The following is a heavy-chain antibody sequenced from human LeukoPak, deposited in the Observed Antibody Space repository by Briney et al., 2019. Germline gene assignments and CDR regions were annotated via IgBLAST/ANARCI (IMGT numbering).Heavy chain of an antibody. J-gene: IGHJ3*02. CDR2: ISSSSSYI. CDR3: ARGASAAAPGDAFDI. Sequence: GGSLRLSCAASGFTFSSYSMNWVRQAPGKGLEWVSSISSSSSYIYYADSVKGRFTISRDNAKNSLYLQMNSLRAEDTAVYYCARGASAAAPGDAFDIWGQGTMSPSLQ. D-gene: IGHD6-13*01. V-gene: IGHV3-21*01. CDR1: GFTFSSYS.